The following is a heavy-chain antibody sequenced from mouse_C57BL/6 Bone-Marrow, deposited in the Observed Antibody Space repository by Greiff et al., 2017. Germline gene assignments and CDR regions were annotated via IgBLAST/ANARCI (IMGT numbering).Heavy chain of an antibody. CDR1: GFSLTSYG. V-gene: IGHV2-2*01. CDR2: IWSGGST. Sequence: VQRVESGPGLVQPSQSLSITCTVSGFSLTSYGVHWVRQSPGKGLEWLGVIWSGGSTDYNAAFISRLSISKDNSKSQVFFKMNSLQADDTAIYYCASPLGAYWGQGTLVTVSA. CDR3: ASPLGAY. J-gene: IGHJ3*01.